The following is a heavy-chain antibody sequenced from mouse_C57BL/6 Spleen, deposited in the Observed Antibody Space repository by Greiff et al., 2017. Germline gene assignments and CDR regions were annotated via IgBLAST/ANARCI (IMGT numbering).Heavy chain of an antibody. J-gene: IGHJ4*01. Sequence: VKLVESGPGLVQPSQSLSITCTVSGFSLTSYGVHWVRQSPGKGLEWLGVIWSGGSTDYNAAFISRLSISKDNSKSQVFFKMNSLQADDTAIYYCARGAGSSPYYAMDYWGQGTSVTVSS. CDR3: ARGAGSSPYYAMDY. CDR2: IWSGGST. CDR1: GFSLTSYG. V-gene: IGHV2-2*01. D-gene: IGHD1-1*01.